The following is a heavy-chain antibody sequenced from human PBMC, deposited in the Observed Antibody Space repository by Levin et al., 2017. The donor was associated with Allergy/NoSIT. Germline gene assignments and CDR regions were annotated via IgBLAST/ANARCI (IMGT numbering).Heavy chain of an antibody. Sequence: SETLSLTCVVSGGSISSGIYSWSWIRQPPGKGLEWIGYIYPSGGTFYNPSLKSRVTISADRSKNQFSLRLSSVTAADSAVYYCARVGEVMEGFFDHWGQGTLVPVSS. V-gene: IGHV4-30-2*01. CDR2: IYPSGGT. D-gene: IGHD3-16*01. CDR3: ARVGEVMEGFFDH. CDR1: GGSISSGIYS. J-gene: IGHJ4*02.